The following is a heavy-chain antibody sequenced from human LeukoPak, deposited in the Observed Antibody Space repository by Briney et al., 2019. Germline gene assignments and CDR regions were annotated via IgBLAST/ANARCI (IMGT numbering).Heavy chain of an antibody. V-gene: IGHV4-59*01. CDR1: GGSISGYY. D-gene: IGHD5-18*01. CDR3: ARGCSGYSYGYYFDF. CDR2: IYYSGST. J-gene: IGHJ4*02. Sequence: SETLSLTCTVSGGSISGYYWSWIRQPPGKELEWIGYIYYSGSTNCNPSLKSRVTISVDTSKNHFSLNLSSVTAADTAVYYCARGCSGYSYGYYFDFWGQGTLVTVSS.